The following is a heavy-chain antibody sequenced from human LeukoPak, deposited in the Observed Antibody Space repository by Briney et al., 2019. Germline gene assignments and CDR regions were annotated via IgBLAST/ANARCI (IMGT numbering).Heavy chain of an antibody. J-gene: IGHJ4*02. V-gene: IGHV3-66*01. CDR1: EFSVGSNY. CDR3: ARELTYYDSSGYHSRGLDY. Sequence: GGSLRLSCAASEFSVGSNYMTWVRQAPGKGLEWVSLIYSGGSTYYADSVKGRFTISRDNSKNTLYLQMNSLRAEDTAVYYCARELTYYDSSGYHSRGLDYWGQGTLVTVSS. D-gene: IGHD3-22*01. CDR2: IYSGGST.